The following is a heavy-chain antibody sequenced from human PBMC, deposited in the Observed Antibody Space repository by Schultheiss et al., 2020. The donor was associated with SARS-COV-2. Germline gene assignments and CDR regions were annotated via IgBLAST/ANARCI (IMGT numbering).Heavy chain of an antibody. CDR1: GYTFTGYY. V-gene: IGHV1-2*02. J-gene: IGHJ4*02. CDR3: ARGLAPDY. CDR2: INPNSGGT. Sequence: GESLKISCKASGYTFTGYYMHWVRQAPGQGLEWMGWINPNSGGTNYAQKLQGRVTMTRNTSISTAYMELSSLRSEDTAVYYCARGLAPDYWGQGTLVTVSS.